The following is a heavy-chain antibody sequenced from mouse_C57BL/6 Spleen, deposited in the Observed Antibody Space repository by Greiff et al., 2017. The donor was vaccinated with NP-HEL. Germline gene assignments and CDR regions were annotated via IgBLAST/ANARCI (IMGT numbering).Heavy chain of an antibody. Sequence: EVQRVESGGGLVKPGGSLKLSCAASGFTFSSYAMSWVRQTPEKRLEWVATISDGGSYTYYPDNVKGRFTISRDNAKNNLYLQMSHLKSEDTAMYYCARDQVTTVVDWYFDVWGTGTTVTVSS. J-gene: IGHJ1*03. CDR2: ISDGGSYT. V-gene: IGHV5-4*01. CDR1: GFTFSSYA. CDR3: ARDQVTTVVDWYFDV. D-gene: IGHD1-1*01.